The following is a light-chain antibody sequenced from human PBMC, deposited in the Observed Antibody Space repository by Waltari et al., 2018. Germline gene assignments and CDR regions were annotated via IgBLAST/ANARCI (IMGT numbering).Light chain of an antibody. CDR3: HQYYSAPRT. CDR1: QSVLYNSNNKNY. CDR2: WAS. Sequence: DIVMTQSPDSLAVSLGERATINCKSSQSVLYNSNNKNYLAWYQQKPGQPPKLLIYWASTRESVFPDRFSGSGSGTDFTLTSSSLQAEDVAIYYCHQYYSAPRTFGQGTKVEIK. V-gene: IGKV4-1*01. J-gene: IGKJ1*01.